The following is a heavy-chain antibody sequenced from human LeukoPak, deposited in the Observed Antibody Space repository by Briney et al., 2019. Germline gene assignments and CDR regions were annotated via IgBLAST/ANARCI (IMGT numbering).Heavy chain of an antibody. CDR1: GLSFSSYP. J-gene: IGHJ4*02. D-gene: IGHD3-10*01. CDR3: AKNWGGWCDYLTH. V-gene: IGHV3-23*01. Sequence: GGSLRLSCGASGLSFSSYPMTWVRQAPGKGLEWVSSLTASGATARFTDSVKGRFTISRDNSKNTLYLQMDSLTAEDTAVYYRAKNWGGWCDYLTHWGQGTLVSVAS. CDR2: LTASGATA.